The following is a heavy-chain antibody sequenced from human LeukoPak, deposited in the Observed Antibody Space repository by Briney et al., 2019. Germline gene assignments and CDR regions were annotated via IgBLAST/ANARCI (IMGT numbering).Heavy chain of an antibody. J-gene: IGHJ4*02. CDR2: IYHSGGA. D-gene: IGHD3-10*01. V-gene: IGHV4-59*02. CDR1: GASVSSYY. CDR3: ARGRGSGNYYKSVLED. Sequence: SETLSLTCSVSGASVSSYYYNWIRQSPGKPLEWIGYIYHSGGANYNPSLSSRVTISVDTSKNHFSLGLTSVTAADTAVYYCARGRGSGNYYKSVLEDWGQGTLVTVSA.